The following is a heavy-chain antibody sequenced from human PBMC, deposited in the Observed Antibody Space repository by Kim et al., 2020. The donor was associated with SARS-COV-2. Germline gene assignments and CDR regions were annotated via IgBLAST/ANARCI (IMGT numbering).Heavy chain of an antibody. Sequence: ASVKVSCKASGYTFTSYAMNWVRQAPGQGLEWMGWINTNTGNPTYAQGFTGRFVFSLDTSVSTAYLQISSLKAEDTAVYYCAREYSGYDLGERNWFDPWGQGTLVTVSS. CDR1: GYTFTSYA. V-gene: IGHV7-4-1*02. CDR2: INTNTGNP. CDR3: AREYSGYDLGERNWFDP. J-gene: IGHJ5*02. D-gene: IGHD5-12*01.